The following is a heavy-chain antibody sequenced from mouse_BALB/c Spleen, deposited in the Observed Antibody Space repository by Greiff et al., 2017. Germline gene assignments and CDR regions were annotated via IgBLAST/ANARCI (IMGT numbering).Heavy chain of an antibody. D-gene: IGHD2-14*01. Sequence: VQLQESGAELVRPGTSVKVSCKASGYAFTNYLIEWVKQRPGQGLEWIGVINPGSGGTNYNEKFKGKATLTADKSSSTAYMQLSSLTSDDSAVYFCARRGDYRYDVFDYWGQGTTLTVSS. CDR2: INPGSGGT. CDR1: GYAFTNYL. J-gene: IGHJ2*01. V-gene: IGHV1-54*01. CDR3: ARRGDYRYDVFDY.